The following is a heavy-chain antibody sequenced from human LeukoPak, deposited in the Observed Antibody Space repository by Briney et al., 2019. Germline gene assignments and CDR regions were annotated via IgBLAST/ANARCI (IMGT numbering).Heavy chain of an antibody. J-gene: IGHJ4*02. CDR3: AKDSHIVVVVAATVDY. Sequence: GRSLRLPCAASGFTFSSYGMHWVRQAPGKGLEWVAVISYDGSNKYYADSVKGRFTISRDNSKNTLYLQMNSLRAEDTAVYYCAKDSHIVVVVAATVDYWGQGTLVTVSS. CDR1: GFTFSSYG. D-gene: IGHD2-15*01. CDR2: ISYDGSNK. V-gene: IGHV3-30*18.